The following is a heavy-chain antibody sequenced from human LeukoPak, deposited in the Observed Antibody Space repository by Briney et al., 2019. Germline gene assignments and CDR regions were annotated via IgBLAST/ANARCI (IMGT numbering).Heavy chain of an antibody. V-gene: IGHV4-61*02. D-gene: IGHD6-6*01. CDR3: ARGYSTSSKGDFDY. J-gene: IGHJ4*02. CDR2: IYTSEIT. Sequence: SQTLSLTCAVSGGSISSGYYYWSWIRQPAGKGLEWIGRIYTSEITNYNPSLKSRVTMSGDTSKNQFSLRLSSVTAADTAVYYCARGYSTSSKGDFDYWGQGTLVTVSS. CDR1: GGSISSGYYY.